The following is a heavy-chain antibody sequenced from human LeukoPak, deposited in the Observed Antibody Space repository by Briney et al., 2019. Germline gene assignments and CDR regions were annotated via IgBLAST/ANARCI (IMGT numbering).Heavy chain of an antibody. Sequence: GGSLRLSCAASGFTFSNYAMGWVRQAPGKGLEWVSVISDSGSITYYADSVKGRFTISRDNSKNTLFLQMNSLRAEDTAVYYCAKDARRTSGWYFFDYWGQGSLVTVSS. CDR2: ISDSGSIT. D-gene: IGHD6-19*01. V-gene: IGHV3-23*01. CDR3: AKDARRTSGWYFFDY. J-gene: IGHJ4*02. CDR1: GFTFSNYA.